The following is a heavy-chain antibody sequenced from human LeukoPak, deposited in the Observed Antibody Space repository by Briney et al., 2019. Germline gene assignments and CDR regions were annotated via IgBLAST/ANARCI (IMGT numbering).Heavy chain of an antibody. CDR2: ISAYNGNT. CDR3: ARCYYDFWGGYADAFDI. V-gene: IGHV1-18*01. Sequence: ASVKVSCKASGYTFTSYGISWVRQAPGQGLEWMGWISAYNGNTNYAQKLQGRVTMTTDTPTSTAYMELRSLRSDDTAVYYCARCYYDFWGGYADAFDIWGQGTMVTVSS. CDR1: GYTFTSYG. D-gene: IGHD3-3*01. J-gene: IGHJ3*02.